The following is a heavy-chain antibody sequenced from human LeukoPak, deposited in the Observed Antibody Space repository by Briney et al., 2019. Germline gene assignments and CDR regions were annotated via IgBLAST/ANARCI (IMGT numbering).Heavy chain of an antibody. V-gene: IGHV1-46*01. CDR3: ARDGAYYDILTGYYTSNWFDP. CDR2: INPSGGST. J-gene: IGHJ5*02. CDR1: GYTFTSYY. D-gene: IGHD3-9*01. Sequence: ASVKVSCKASGYTFTSYYMHWVRQAPGQGLEWMGIINPSGGSTTYAQKFQGRVTMTRDMSTSTVYMELSSLRSEDTAVYYCARDGAYYDILTGYYTSNWFDPWGQGTLVTVSS.